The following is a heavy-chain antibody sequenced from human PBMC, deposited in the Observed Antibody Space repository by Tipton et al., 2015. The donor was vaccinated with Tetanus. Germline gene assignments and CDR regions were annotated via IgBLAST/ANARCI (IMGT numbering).Heavy chain of an antibody. CDR1: GGSISSRNW. Sequence: TLSLTCAVSGGSISSRNWWSWVRQPPGKGLEWIGEIYHSGSTNYNPSLKSRVTISVDKSKNQFSLKLSSVTVADTAMYYCASLPQLWFGESFDYWGQGTLVTVSS. J-gene: IGHJ4*02. CDR3: ASLPQLWFGESFDY. D-gene: IGHD3-10*01. V-gene: IGHV4-4*02. CDR2: IYHSGST.